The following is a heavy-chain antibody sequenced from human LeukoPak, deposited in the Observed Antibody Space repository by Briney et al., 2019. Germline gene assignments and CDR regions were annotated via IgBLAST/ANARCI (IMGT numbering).Heavy chain of an antibody. D-gene: IGHD3-3*01. CDR2: IIPIFGTA. CDR3: ARIRGYYDFWSGYRDAFDI. Sequence: ASVKVSCKASGGTFSSYAISWVRQAPGQGLEWMGGIIPIFGTANYAQKFQGRVTITADESTSTAYMELSSLRSEDTAVHYCARIRGYYDFWSGYRDAFDIWGQGTMVTVSS. J-gene: IGHJ3*02. V-gene: IGHV1-69*01. CDR1: GGTFSSYA.